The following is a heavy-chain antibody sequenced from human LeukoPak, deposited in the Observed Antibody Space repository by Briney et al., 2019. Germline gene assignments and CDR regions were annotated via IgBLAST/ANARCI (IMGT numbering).Heavy chain of an antibody. D-gene: IGHD3-10*01. CDR1: GFTFSSYA. V-gene: IGHV3-30-3*01. CDR2: MSNEGGNK. CDR3: AKGITMVRDPMNYFED. Sequence: PGGSLRLSCAASGFTFSSYAMHWVRQAPGKGLEGVAVMSNEGGNKYYADSVKGRFTMSRDNSKNTLYLQMNSLRAEDTAVYYCAKGITMVRDPMNYFEDWGQGTLVTVSS. J-gene: IGHJ4*02.